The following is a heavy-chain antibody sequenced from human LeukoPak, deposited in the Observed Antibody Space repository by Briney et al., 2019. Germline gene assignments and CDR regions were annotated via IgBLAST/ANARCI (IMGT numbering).Heavy chain of an antibody. Sequence: PGGSLRLSCAASGFTFSSYEMNWVRQAPGKGLEWVSDISSSGSTIYYADSVKGRFTISRDNAKNSLYLQMNSLRAEDTAVYYCARAQRHDYGDYVPYYYGMDVWGKGTTVTVSS. J-gene: IGHJ6*04. V-gene: IGHV3-48*03. D-gene: IGHD4-17*01. CDR2: ISSSGSTI. CDR3: ARAQRHDYGDYVPYYYGMDV. CDR1: GFTFSSYE.